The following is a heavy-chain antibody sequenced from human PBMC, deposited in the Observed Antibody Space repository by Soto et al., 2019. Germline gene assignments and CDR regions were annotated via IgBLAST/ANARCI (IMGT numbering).Heavy chain of an antibody. CDR2: ITHGGST. CDR1: GESFIGYY. D-gene: IGHD5-12*01. V-gene: IGHV4-34*01. Sequence: QVHLQQWGAGLLKPSETLSLTCAVYGESFIGYYWTWIRQSPGKGLEWIGEITHGGSTNYIPSLKSRVTISIDTSKNQFSLKLSSVTAAGTSVYYCAGTDIVTTNWFDPWGQGTLVTVSS. J-gene: IGHJ5*02. CDR3: AGTDIVTTNWFDP.